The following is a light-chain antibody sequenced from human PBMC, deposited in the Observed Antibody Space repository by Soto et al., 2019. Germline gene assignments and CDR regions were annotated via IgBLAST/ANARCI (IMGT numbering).Light chain of an antibody. CDR2: ENN. CDR3: QSYDSSLSGYV. V-gene: IGLV1-40*01. CDR1: SSNIGAGYE. Sequence: QSVLTQPPSVSEAPGQRVTISCTGSSSNIGAGYEAHWYQQVPGTAPKLLIYENNNRPSGFPDLFSGSKSGTSASLAITGLQAEDEAEYYCQSYDSSLSGYVVGSGTKGTV. J-gene: IGLJ1*01.